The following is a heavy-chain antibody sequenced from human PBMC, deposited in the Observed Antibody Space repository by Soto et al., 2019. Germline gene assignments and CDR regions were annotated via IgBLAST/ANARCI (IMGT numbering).Heavy chain of an antibody. J-gene: IGHJ5*02. CDR2: IYYSGST. V-gene: IGHV4-59*01. CDR3: ARNINMVRGVIWFDP. D-gene: IGHD3-10*01. CDR1: GGSISSYY. Sequence: QVQLQESGPGLVKPSETLSLTCTVSGGSISSYYWSWIRQPPGKGLEWIGYIYYSGSTNYNPSLKSRVTISVDTSKNQFSLTLSSVNAADTGVYYCARNINMVRGVIWFDPCGKGTLVKVS.